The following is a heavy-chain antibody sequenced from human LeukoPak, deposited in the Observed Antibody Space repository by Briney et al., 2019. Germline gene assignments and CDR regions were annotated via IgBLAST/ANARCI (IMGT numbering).Heavy chain of an antibody. V-gene: IGHV4-59*08. CDR3: ARPRSHYRGDAFDI. J-gene: IGHJ3*02. CDR2: IYYSGSP. D-gene: IGHD1-26*01. CDR1: GGSISSYY. Sequence: PSETLSLTCTVSGGSISSYYWSWIRQPPGKGLEWIGYIYYSGSPNYNPSLKSRVTISVDTSKNQFSLKLSSVTAADTAVYYCARPRSHYRGDAFDIWGQGTMVTVSS.